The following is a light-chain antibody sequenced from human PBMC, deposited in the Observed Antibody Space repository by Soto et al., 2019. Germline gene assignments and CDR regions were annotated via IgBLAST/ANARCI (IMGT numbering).Light chain of an antibody. CDR3: QSYDHSLSVV. Sequence: QSVLTQPPSVSGAPGQRVTISCTGSSSNIGAGYDVHWYQQVPGTAPKLLMYGDTNRPSGVPDRFSGSKSGSSASLAITGLQAEDEADYYCQSYDHSLSVVFGGGTKLTVL. CDR2: GDT. V-gene: IGLV1-40*01. J-gene: IGLJ2*01. CDR1: SSNIGAGYD.